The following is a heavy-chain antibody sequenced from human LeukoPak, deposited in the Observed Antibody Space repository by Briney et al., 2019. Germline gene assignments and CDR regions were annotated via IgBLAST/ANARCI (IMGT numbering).Heavy chain of an antibody. CDR2: IKQDGSEK. CDR1: GFTFSSYW. J-gene: IGHJ4*02. CDR3: ARVGARYYDSSGYYYLSY. Sequence: GGSLRLSCAASGFTFSSYWMSWVRQAPGKGREWVANIKQDGSEKYYVDSVKGRFTISRDNAKNSLYLQMNSLRAEDTAVYYCARVGARYYDSSGYYYLSYWGQGTLVTVSS. V-gene: IGHV3-7*01. D-gene: IGHD3-22*01.